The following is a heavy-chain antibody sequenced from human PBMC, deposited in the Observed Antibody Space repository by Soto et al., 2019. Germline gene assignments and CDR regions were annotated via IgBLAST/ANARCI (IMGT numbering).Heavy chain of an antibody. V-gene: IGHV3-9*01. CDR2: ISWSGGGI. CDR1: GFTFDDYA. Sequence: VQLVESGGGLAQPGRSLRLSCAASGFTFDDYAMHWVRQVPGKGLEWVSGISWSGGGILYADSVKGRFTISRDNAKNSLYLQMNSLRAEDTALYYCAKDRGSADHFDYWGQGTLVTVSS. CDR3: AKDRGSADHFDY. J-gene: IGHJ4*02. D-gene: IGHD2-15*01.